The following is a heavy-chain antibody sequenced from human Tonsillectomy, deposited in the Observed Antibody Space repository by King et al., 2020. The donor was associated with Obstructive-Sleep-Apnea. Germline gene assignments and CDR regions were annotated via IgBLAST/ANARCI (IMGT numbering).Heavy chain of an antibody. D-gene: IGHD2-21*02. CDR3: ARRVIVVVAGGFDP. V-gene: IGHV4-31*03. Sequence: QLQESGPGLVKPSQTLSLTCTVSGGSISSGGYYWRWIRQHPGKGLEWIGYIYYSGSTYYSPSLKSRVTISVDTSKNQFSLNLSSVTAADTAVYYCARRVIVVVAGGFDPWGQGTLVTVSS. J-gene: IGHJ5*02. CDR1: GGSISSGGYY. CDR2: IYYSGST.